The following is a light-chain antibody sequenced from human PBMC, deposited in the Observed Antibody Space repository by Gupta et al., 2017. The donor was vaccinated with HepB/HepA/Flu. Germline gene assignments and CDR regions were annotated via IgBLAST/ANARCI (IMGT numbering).Light chain of an antibody. J-gene: IGLJ1*01. CDR1: NSDVGNYNL. Sequence: QSALTQPPSVSGSPGPSVTISCPGTNSDVGNYNLVSWYQQPPGSAPTLMIYEVSKRPSGVPYRCSGTKSGNTASLTTSGLQAEDEADYYCSSSTSSSTPYVCGTGTKVTVL. V-gene: IGLV2-18*03. CDR3: SSSTSSSTPYV. CDR2: EVS.